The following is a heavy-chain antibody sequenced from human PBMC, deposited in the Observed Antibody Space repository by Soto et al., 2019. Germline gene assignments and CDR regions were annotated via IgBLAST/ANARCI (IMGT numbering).Heavy chain of an antibody. CDR1: GYTFTSYG. D-gene: IGHD6-6*01. CDR2: ISAYNGNT. CDR3: ARGSSPEYSSSWDNYYFEY. J-gene: IGHJ4*02. V-gene: IGHV1-18*01. Sequence: ASVKVSCKASGYTFTSYGISWVRQAPGQGLEWMGWISAYNGNTNYAQKLQGRVTMTTDTSTSTAYMELRSLRSDDTAVYYCARGSSPEYSSSWDNYYFEYWGQGTLVTVSS.